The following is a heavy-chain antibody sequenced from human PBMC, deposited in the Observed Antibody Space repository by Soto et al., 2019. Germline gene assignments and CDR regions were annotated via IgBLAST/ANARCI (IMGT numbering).Heavy chain of an antibody. D-gene: IGHD3-10*01. J-gene: IGHJ4*02. V-gene: IGHV4-4*02. CDR1: GGFTSTNNW. Sequence: QLQLQESGPGLVRPSGTLSLTCAVSGGFTSTNNWWSWVRQPPGKGLEWIGDAYHSGSTEYNPSIKSRVSISVDKSKNQISLKLTSATAADTAVYYCARSPPSSYYGGSGTFDYWGQGTLVTVSS. CDR2: AYHSGST. CDR3: ARSPPSSYYGGSGTFDY.